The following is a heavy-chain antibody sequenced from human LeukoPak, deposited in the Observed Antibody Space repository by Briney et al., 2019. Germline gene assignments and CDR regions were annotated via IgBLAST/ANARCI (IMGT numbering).Heavy chain of an antibody. D-gene: IGHD4-17*01. CDR2: IHDTGST. CDR1: GGSLSSHY. V-gene: IGHV4-59*11. Sequence: SETLSLTCSVSGGSLSSHYWSWIRQPPGKGLELIGHIHDTGSTFYNPSLRGRVTISLDTSNNQFSLKLTSMTAADTAVYYCARDLVTVTKGFDVWGQGTMVSVSS. J-gene: IGHJ3*01. CDR3: ARDLVTVTKGFDV.